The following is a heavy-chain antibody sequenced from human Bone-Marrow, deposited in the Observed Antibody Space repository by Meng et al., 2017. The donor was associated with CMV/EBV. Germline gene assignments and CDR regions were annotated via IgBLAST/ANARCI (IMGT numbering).Heavy chain of an antibody. Sequence: CCAASESTSSSYAMHGVRQAPDKGLELVAIISYDGSKKYYADSVKGRFTISRDKSKTTLYRQMNSLRAEDRAVYYCATQTSCSGGSCYGPYYLDSWGQGTLVTVSS. J-gene: IGHJ4*02. CDR2: ISYDGSKK. CDR1: ESTSSSYA. V-gene: IGHV3-30-3*01. D-gene: IGHD2-15*01. CDR3: ATQTSCSGGSCYGPYYLDS.